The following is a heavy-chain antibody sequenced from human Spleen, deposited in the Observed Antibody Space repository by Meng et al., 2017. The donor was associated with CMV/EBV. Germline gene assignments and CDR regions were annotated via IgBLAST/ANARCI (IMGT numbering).Heavy chain of an antibody. Sequence: GESLKISCAASGFTFSNAWMSWGRQAPGKGLEWVGRIKSKTDGGTTDYAATVKGRFTISRDDYKNTLYLQMNSLKPEDTAVYYCTTDLRAIDWLLGSHENYWGQGTLVTVSS. CDR3: TTDLRAIDWLLGSHENY. CDR1: GFTFSNAW. V-gene: IGHV3-15*01. J-gene: IGHJ4*02. CDR2: IKSKTDGGTT. D-gene: IGHD3-9*01.